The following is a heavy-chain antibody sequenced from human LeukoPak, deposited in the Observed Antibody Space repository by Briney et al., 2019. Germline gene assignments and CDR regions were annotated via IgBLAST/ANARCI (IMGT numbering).Heavy chain of an antibody. CDR1: GYTFTSYG. V-gene: IGHV1-18*04. J-gene: IGHJ4*02. CDR3: AREAYCSSTSCYSKEVDY. D-gene: IGHD2-2*01. Sequence: GALVKVSCKASGYTFTSYGISWVRQAPGQGLEWMGWISAYNGNTNYAQKLQGRVTMTTDTSTSTAYMELRSLRSDDTAVYYCAREAYCSSTSCYSKEVDYWGQGTLVTVSS. CDR2: ISAYNGNT.